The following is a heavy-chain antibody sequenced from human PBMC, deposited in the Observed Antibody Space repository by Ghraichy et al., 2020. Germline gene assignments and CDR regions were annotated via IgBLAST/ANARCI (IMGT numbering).Heavy chain of an antibody. CDR3: AREALRGIAAAGTPQPNWFDP. D-gene: IGHD6-13*01. J-gene: IGHJ5*02. CDR2: INAGNGNT. Sequence: ASVKVSCKASGYTFTSYAMHWVRQAPGQRLEWMGWINAGNGNTKYSQKFQGRVTITRDTSASTAYMELSSLRSEDTAVYYCAREALRGIAAAGTPQPNWFDPWGQGTLVTVSS. V-gene: IGHV1-3*01. CDR1: GYTFTSYA.